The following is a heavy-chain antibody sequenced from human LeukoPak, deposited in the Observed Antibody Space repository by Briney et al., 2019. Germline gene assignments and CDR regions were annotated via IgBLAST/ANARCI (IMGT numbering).Heavy chain of an antibody. V-gene: IGHV3-7*01. Sequence: HPGGSLRLSCAASGFTFSNSWMIWLRQAPGKGLEWVAHMNQDGSAKFYVDSVKGRFTISRDNAKNSLYLQMNSLRAEDTAVYYCSKVNYWGQGTLVTVSS. CDR2: MNQDGSAK. CDR1: GFTFSNSW. CDR3: SKVNY. J-gene: IGHJ4*02. D-gene: IGHD3-22*01.